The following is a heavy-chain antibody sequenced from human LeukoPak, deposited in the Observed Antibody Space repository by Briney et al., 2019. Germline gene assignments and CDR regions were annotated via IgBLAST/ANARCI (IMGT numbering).Heavy chain of an antibody. D-gene: IGHD4-17*01. CDR3: ARDRGTMVTTWYYYYMDV. V-gene: IGHV1-2*02. J-gene: IGHJ6*03. Sequence: ASVKVSCKASGYTFTGYYMHWVRQAPGQGLEWMGWINPNSGGTNYAQKFQGRVTMTRDTSISTAYMELRSLRSDDTAVYYCARDRGTMVTTWYYYYMDVWGKGTTVTISS. CDR1: GYTFTGYY. CDR2: INPNSGGT.